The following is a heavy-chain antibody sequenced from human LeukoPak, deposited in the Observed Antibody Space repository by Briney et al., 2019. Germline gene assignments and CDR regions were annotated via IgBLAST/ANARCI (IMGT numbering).Heavy chain of an antibody. CDR1: GYTFTSYD. CDR2: MNPNSGNT. V-gene: IGHV1-8*01. Sequence: GASVKVSCKASGYTFTSYDINWVRQATGQGLEWMGWMNPNSGNTGCAQKFQGRVTMTRNTSISTAYMELSSLRSEDTAVYYCARANLYDFWSGYPNWFDPWGQGTLVTVSS. J-gene: IGHJ5*02. D-gene: IGHD3-3*01. CDR3: ARANLYDFWSGYPNWFDP.